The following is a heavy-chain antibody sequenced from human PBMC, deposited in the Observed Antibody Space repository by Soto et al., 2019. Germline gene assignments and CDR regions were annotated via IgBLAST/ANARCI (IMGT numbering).Heavy chain of an antibody. D-gene: IGHD3-22*01. CDR1: GFTFSNYA. V-gene: IGHV3-23*01. Sequence: GGSLILSCAASGFTFSNYAMSWVRKAPGKGLEWVSAISGSGGSTYYADSVKGRFTISGDNSKNTLYLQMNSLRAEDTAVYYCAKALNNYDSSGYFYYYYYYGMDVWGQGTTVTVSS. J-gene: IGHJ6*02. CDR2: ISGSGGST. CDR3: AKALNNYDSSGYFYYYYYYGMDV.